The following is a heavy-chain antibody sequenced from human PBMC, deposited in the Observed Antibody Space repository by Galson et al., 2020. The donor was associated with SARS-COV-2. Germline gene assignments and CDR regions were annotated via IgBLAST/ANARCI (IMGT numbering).Heavy chain of an antibody. D-gene: IGHD6-13*01. Sequence: SETLSLTCAVSGGSISSGGYSWSWIRQPPGKGLEWIGYIYHSGSTYYNPSLKSRVTISVDRSKNQFSLKLSSVTAADTAVYYCARVGPQYSSSYNWFDPWGQGTLVTVSS. CDR1: GGSISSGGYS. V-gene: IGHV4-30-2*01. CDR2: IYHSGST. CDR3: ARVGPQYSSSYNWFDP. J-gene: IGHJ5*02.